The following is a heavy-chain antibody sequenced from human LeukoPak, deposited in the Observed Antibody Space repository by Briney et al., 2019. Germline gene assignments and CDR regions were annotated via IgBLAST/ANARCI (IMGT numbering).Heavy chain of an antibody. Sequence: AGGSLRLSCTASGFTFRTYAMSWVRQAPGKGLEWVSAITDSGGNTYYAAPVKGRFTISRDNSKNTLYLQMNSLRAEDTAAYYCAKCMITFGGVIVHFDYWGQGTLVTVSS. J-gene: IGHJ4*02. V-gene: IGHV3-23*01. CDR3: AKCMITFGGVIVHFDY. D-gene: IGHD3-16*02. CDR1: GFTFRTYA. CDR2: ITDSGGNT.